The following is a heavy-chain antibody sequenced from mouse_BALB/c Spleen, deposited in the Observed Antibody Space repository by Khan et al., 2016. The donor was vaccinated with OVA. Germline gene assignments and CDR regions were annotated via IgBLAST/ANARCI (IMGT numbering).Heavy chain of an antibody. CDR3: ARGGCSSFAY. Sequence: EVQLEESGTVLARPGASVKISCKASGYSFTSYLIHWVKQRPGQGLEWIGGIYPGNGDTTYNQKFKGKAKLTAGTSANTAYMELSSLTNEDSAVYDCARGGCSSFAYGGQGTLVTVSA. D-gene: IGHD1-3*01. J-gene: IGHJ3*01. V-gene: IGHV1-5*01. CDR1: GYSFTSYL. CDR2: IYPGNGDT.